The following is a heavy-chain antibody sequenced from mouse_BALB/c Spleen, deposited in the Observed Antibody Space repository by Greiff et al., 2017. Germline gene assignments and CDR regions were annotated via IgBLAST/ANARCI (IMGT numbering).Heavy chain of an antibody. D-gene: IGHD2-2*01. J-gene: IGHJ1*01. CDR3: ARYGYCRYCDV. V-gene: IGHV1-4*01. CDR1: GYTFTSYT. CDR2: INPSSGYT. Sequence: VQLQESGAELARPGASVKMSCKASGYTFTSYTMHWVKQRPGQGLEWIGYINPSSGYTNYNQKFKDKATLTADKSSSTAYMQLSSLTSEDSAVYYCARYGYCRYCDVGGAGTTVTVSS.